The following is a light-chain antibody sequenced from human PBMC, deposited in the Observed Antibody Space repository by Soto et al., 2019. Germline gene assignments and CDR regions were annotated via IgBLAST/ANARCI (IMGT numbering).Light chain of an antibody. CDR1: QSFGSD. Sequence: EIVMTQSPATLSVSPGERATLSCRASQSFGSDLAWYQQKPGQAPGLLIYAASTRATGVPARFSGSGSGTESTLTISSLQSQDFAVYYCQQYNNWPFVTFGQGTKVEI. CDR2: AAS. J-gene: IGKJ1*01. CDR3: QQYNNWPFVT. V-gene: IGKV3-15*01.